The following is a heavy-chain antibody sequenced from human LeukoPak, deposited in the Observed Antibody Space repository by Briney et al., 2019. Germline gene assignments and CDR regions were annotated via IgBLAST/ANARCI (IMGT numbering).Heavy chain of an antibody. V-gene: IGHV3-23*01. CDR2: ISGSDGTT. D-gene: IGHD3-22*01. CDR3: AKDYYESSVILGGYFDY. CDR1: GFTFSSYA. Sequence: HSGGSLRLSCAASGFTFSSYAMNWVRQAPGKGLEWVSAISGSDGTTYYADSVKGRFTISRDNSKNTLYLEMNSLRAEDTAVYYCAKDYYESSVILGGYFDYWGQGTLVTVSS. J-gene: IGHJ4*02.